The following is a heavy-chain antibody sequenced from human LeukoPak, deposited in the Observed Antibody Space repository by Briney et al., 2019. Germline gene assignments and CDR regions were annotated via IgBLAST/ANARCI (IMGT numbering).Heavy chain of an antibody. CDR1: GFTFSSYW. CDR2: INSDGSST. CDR3: ARFDCGDFVGAADY. V-gene: IGHV3-74*01. D-gene: IGHD4-17*01. Sequence: GGSLRLSCAASGFTFSSYWMHWVRQAPGKGLVWVSRINSDGSSTSYADSVKGRFTISRDNAKNTLYLQMNSLRAEDTAVYYCARFDCGDFVGAADYWGQGTLVTVSS. J-gene: IGHJ4*02.